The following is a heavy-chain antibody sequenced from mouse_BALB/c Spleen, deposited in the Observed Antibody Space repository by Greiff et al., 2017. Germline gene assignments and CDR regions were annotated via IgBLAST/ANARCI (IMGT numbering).Heavy chain of an antibody. V-gene: IGHV5-4*02. CDR1: GFTFSDYY. Sequence: EVQRVESGGGLVKPGGSLKLSCAASGFTFSDYYMYWVRQTPEKRLEWVATISDGGSYTYYPDSVKGRFTISRDNAKNNLYLQMSSLKSEDTAMYYCARVPSMDYWGQGTSVTVSS. J-gene: IGHJ4*01. CDR2: ISDGGSYT. CDR3: ARVPSMDY.